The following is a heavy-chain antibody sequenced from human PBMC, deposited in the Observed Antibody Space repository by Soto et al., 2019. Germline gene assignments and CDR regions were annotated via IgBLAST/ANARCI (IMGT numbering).Heavy chain of an antibody. V-gene: IGHV1-2*02. CDR2: INPNSGGT. CDR3: ARDRYDYVWGSYRLGAFFDY. J-gene: IGHJ4*02. D-gene: IGHD3-16*02. CDR1: GYTFTVYY. Sequence: ASVKVSCKASGYTFTVYYMHCVLQSPLQWREWMGWINPNSGGTNYAQKFQGRVTMTRDTSISTAYMELSRLRSDDTAVYYCARDRYDYVWGSYRLGAFFDYWGQGTLVTVSS.